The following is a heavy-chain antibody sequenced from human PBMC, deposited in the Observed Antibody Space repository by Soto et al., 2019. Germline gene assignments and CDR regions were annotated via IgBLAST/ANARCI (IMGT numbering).Heavy chain of an antibody. CDR3: VRDYVMDV. CDR2: ISTTSTYI. Sequence: VQLVESGGGLVKPGGSLRLSCAASGFTFSGDAMNWVRQAPGKGLEWVSSISTTSTYIYYADSVKGRFTISRDNANNSLHLQMNSLRAEDTAVYYCVRDYVMDVWGQGTTVTVSS. D-gene: IGHD3-10*02. J-gene: IGHJ6*02. V-gene: IGHV3-21*01. CDR1: GFTFSGDA.